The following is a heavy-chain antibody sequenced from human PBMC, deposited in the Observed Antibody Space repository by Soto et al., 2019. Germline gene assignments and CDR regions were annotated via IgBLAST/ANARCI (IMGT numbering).Heavy chain of an antibody. CDR3: ARGLRGDYGEEDFDI. CDR2: INHSGST. Sequence: SETLSLTCAVYGGSLSGYYWTWIRRPPGKGLEWIGEINHSGSTNYNPSLKSRVTISVDTSKNQFSLKLSSVTAADTAVYYCARGLRGDYGEEDFDIWGQGTMVTVSS. V-gene: IGHV4-34*01. J-gene: IGHJ3*02. CDR1: GGSLSGYY. D-gene: IGHD4-17*01.